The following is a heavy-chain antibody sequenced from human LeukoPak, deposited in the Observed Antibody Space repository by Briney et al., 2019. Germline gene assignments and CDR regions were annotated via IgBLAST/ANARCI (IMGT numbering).Heavy chain of an antibody. J-gene: IGHJ4*02. D-gene: IGHD6-13*01. CDR3: ARAPGQQLIDY. CDR1: GFTFSSYA. V-gene: IGHV4-59*01. Sequence: GSLRLSCAASGFTFSSYAMSWVRQAPGKGLEWIGYIYYSGSTNYNPSLKSRVTISVDTSKNQFSLKLSSVTAADTAVYYCARAPGQQLIDYWGQGTLVTVSS. CDR2: IYYSGST.